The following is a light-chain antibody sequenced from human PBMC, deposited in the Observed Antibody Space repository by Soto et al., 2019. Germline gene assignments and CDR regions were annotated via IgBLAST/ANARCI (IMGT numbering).Light chain of an antibody. CDR3: LLFYGVGLV. J-gene: IGLJ2*01. CDR2: STN. V-gene: IGLV7-43*01. CDR1: TGAVTSGHY. Sequence: QAVVTQEPSLTVSPGGTVALTCASSTGAVTSGHYPNWFQQKPGQTPRALIYSTNNKHSWTPARFSGSLLGGKAALTLSGAQPEDEAEYYCLLFYGVGLVFGGGTQLTVL.